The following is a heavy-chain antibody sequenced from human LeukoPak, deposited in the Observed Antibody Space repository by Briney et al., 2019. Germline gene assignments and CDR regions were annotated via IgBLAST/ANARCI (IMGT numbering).Heavy chain of an antibody. J-gene: IGHJ4*02. CDR1: GGSISSYY. Sequence: SETLSLTCTASGGSISSYYWSWIRQPPGKGLEWIGYIYYSGSTNYNPSLKSRVTISVDTSKNQFSLKLTSVTAADTAVYYCARGVNSGYFDYCGQGTLVTISS. CDR2: IYYSGST. D-gene: IGHD1-26*01. CDR3: ARGVNSGYFDY. V-gene: IGHV4-59*01.